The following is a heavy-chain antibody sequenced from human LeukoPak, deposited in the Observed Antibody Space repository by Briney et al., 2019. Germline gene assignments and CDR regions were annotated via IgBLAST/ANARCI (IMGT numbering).Heavy chain of an antibody. Sequence: PGGSLRLSCAASGFTFSSCAMHWVRQAPGKGLEWVAVISYDGSNKYYADSVKGRFTISRDNSKNTLYLQMNSLRAEDTAMYYCATDSRIVGATGSSDYWGQGTLVTVSS. J-gene: IGHJ4*02. V-gene: IGHV3-30-3*01. CDR3: ATDSRIVGATGSSDY. D-gene: IGHD1-26*01. CDR2: ISYDGSNK. CDR1: GFTFSSCA.